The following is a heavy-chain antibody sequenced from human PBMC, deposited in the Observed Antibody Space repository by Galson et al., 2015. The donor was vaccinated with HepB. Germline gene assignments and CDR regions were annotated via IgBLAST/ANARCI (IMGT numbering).Heavy chain of an antibody. CDR1: GGSVSSYY. J-gene: IGHJ4*02. V-gene: IGHV4-59*08. CDR2: NYYSGST. D-gene: IGHD3-10*01. CDR3: ARQVYGSGSYYPLDY. Sequence: SETLSLTCTVSGGSVSSYYWSWIRQPPGKGLEWIGYNYYSGSTNYNPSLKSRVTISVDMSKNQFSLKLTSVTAADTAVYYCARQVYGSGSYYPLDYWGQGTLVTVSS.